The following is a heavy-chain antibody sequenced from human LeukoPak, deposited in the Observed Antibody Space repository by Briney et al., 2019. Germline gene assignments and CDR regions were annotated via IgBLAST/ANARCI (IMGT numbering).Heavy chain of an antibody. CDR2: MNPNSGNT. CDR1: GYTFTSYD. CDR3: ARGVGITLGGARWFDP. J-gene: IGHJ5*02. Sequence: ASVKVSCKASGYTFTSYDINWVRQATGQGLEWMGWMNPNSGNTGYAQKFQGRVTMTRNTSISTAYMELSSLRSEDTAVYYCARGVGITLGGARWFDPWGQGTLVTVSS. V-gene: IGHV1-8*01. D-gene: IGHD3-16*01.